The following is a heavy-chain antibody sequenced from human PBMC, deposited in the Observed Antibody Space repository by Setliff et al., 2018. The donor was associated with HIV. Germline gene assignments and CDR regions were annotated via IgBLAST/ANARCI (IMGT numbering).Heavy chain of an antibody. J-gene: IGHJ6*03. CDR3: ARGRTYYDFWSGQDYYYYMDV. CDR2: INHSGST. CDR1: GAPISSATHF. D-gene: IGHD3-3*01. V-gene: IGHV4-39*07. Sequence: PSETLSLTCTVSGAPISSATHFWGWIRQSPGQGLEWIGEINHSGSTNYNPSLKSRVTISVDTSKNQFSLKLSSVTAADTAVYYCARGRTYYDFWSGQDYYYYMDVWGKGTTVTVSS.